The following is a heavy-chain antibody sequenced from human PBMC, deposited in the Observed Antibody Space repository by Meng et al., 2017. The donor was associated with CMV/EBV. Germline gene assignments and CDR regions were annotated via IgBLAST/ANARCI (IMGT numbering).Heavy chain of an antibody. CDR1: GFTFDDYA. V-gene: IGHV3-43D*03. J-gene: IGHJ6*02. CDR2: ISWDGGST. CDR3: AKVLWSGYDYGMDV. D-gene: IGHD3-3*01. Sequence: GESLKISCAASGFTFDDYAMHWVRQAPGKGLEWVSLISWDGGSTYYADSVKGRFTISRDNSKNTLYLQMNSLRAEDTAVYYCAKVLWSGYDYGMDVWGQGTTVTVSS.